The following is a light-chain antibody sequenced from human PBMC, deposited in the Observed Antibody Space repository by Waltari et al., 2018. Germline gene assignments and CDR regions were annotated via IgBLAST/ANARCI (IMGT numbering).Light chain of an antibody. CDR3: QQYGSSPIT. Sequence: DIQLTQSPSTLSASVGDRVTITCRTSQTISNWLAWYQQKSGKAPNLLIYQASSLKSGVPSRFSGSGSGTEFTLTISRLEPEDFAVYYCQQYGSSPITFGQGTRLEIK. CDR1: QTISNW. CDR2: QAS. V-gene: IGKV1-5*03. J-gene: IGKJ5*01.